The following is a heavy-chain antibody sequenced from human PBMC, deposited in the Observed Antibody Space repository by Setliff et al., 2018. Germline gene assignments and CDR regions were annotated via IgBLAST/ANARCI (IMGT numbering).Heavy chain of an antibody. Sequence: RGESLKISCKASGYIFTNYWIGWVRQMPGKGLEWMGIIYPDDSETTYSPSFQGQVTISVDKSINTAYLQWSSLKASDTAMYYCARRYSGTFDFDYWGQGTLVTVSS. V-gene: IGHV5-51*01. CDR1: GYIFTNYW. CDR2: IYPDDSET. D-gene: IGHD1-26*01. CDR3: ARRYSGTFDFDY. J-gene: IGHJ4*02.